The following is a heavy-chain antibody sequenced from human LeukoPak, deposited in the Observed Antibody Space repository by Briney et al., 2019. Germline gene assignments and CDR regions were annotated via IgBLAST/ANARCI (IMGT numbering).Heavy chain of an antibody. CDR2: MNPNSGNT. CDR1: GYTFTSYD. D-gene: IGHD2-15*01. J-gene: IGHJ4*02. Sequence: GASVKVSCKASGYTFTSYDINWVRQATGQGLEWMGWMNPNSGNTGYAQKFQGRVTITRNTSISTAYMELSSLRSEDTAVYYCAVGGGGYCSGGSCPNDYWGQGTLVTVSS. CDR3: AVGGGGYCSGGSCPNDY. V-gene: IGHV1-8*03.